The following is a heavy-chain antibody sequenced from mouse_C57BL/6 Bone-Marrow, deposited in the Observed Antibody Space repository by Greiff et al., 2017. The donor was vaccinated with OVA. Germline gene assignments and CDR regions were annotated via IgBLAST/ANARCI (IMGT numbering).Heavy chain of an antibody. J-gene: IGHJ2*01. CDR1: GFTFSDYY. D-gene: IGHD2-1*01. Sequence: DVQLVESGGGLVQPGGSLKLSCAASGFTFSDYYMYWVRQTPEKRLEWVAYISNGGGSTYYPDTVKGRFTISRDNAKNTLYLQMSRLKSEDTAMYYCARGGIYGNYFDYWGQGTTLTVSS. CDR3: ARGGIYGNYFDY. V-gene: IGHV5-12*01. CDR2: ISNGGGST.